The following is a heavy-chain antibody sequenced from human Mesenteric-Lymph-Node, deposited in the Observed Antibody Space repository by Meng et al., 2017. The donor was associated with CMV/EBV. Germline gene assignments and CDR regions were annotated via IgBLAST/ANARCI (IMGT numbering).Heavy chain of an antibody. J-gene: IGHJ4*02. CDR1: GFAFNIYA. Sequence: GESLKISCAASGFAFNIYAMGWVRQAPGKGLEWVSYISSSGSTIYYADSVKGRFTISRDNAKNSLYLQMNSLRAEDTTVYYCAREGSSGQFDYWGQGMLVTVSS. V-gene: IGHV3-48*03. D-gene: IGHD6-6*01. CDR2: ISSSGSTI. CDR3: AREGSSGQFDY.